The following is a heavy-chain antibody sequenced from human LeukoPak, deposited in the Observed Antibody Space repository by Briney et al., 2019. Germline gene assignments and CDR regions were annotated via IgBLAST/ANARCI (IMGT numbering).Heavy chain of an antibody. CDR1: GFTVSSNY. J-gene: IGHJ4*02. CDR3: AREAPYDSSGYYDY. CDR2: IHSGGST. V-gene: IGHV3-66*02. D-gene: IGHD3-22*01. Sequence: GGSLRLSCAASGFTVSSNYMSWVRQAPGKGLEGVSVIHSGGSTYYADSVKGRFTISRDNSKNTLYLQMDSLRAEDTAVYYCAREAPYDSSGYYDYWGQGTLVTVSS.